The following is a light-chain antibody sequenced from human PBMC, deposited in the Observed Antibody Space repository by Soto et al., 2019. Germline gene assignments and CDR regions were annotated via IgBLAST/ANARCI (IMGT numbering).Light chain of an antibody. CDR3: QSYDSTPDARYV. CDR2: GDS. Sequence: QSVLTQPPSVSGAPGQRVTISCTGSGSNIGAGYDVHWYQHRPGTAPKLLVFGDSHRPSGVPDRFSGSKSGTSASLAITGLQAEDEADYYCQSYDSTPDARYVFGTGTKVTVL. CDR1: GSNIGAGYD. V-gene: IGLV1-40*01. J-gene: IGLJ1*01.